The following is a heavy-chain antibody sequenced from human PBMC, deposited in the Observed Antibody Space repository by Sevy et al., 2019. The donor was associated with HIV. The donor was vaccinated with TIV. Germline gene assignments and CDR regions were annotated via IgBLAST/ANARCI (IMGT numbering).Heavy chain of an antibody. Sequence: ASVKVSCTASGGTFSSYAVTWVRQAPGQGLEWMGWINTIFGTPTYAQKFQGRVTITADDSTSTVYMELSSLRSDDTAVYYCARDGSILGAPFPPAYWGQGTLVTVSS. V-gene: IGHV1-69*13. CDR2: INTIFGTP. J-gene: IGHJ4*02. CDR3: ARDGSILGAPFPPAY. CDR1: GGTFSSYA. D-gene: IGHD1-26*01.